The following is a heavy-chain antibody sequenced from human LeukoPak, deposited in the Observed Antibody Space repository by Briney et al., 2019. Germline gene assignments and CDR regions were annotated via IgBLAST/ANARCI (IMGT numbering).Heavy chain of an antibody. J-gene: IGHJ4*02. CDR3: ARDEVGHYAPAL. CDR2: INHSGST. V-gene: IGHV4-34*01. D-gene: IGHD4-17*01. CDR1: GGSFSGYY. Sequence: SETLSLTCAVYGGSFSGYYWSWIRQPPGKGLEWIGEINHSGSTNYNPSLKSRVTISVDTSKNQFSLKLSSVTAADTAVYYCARDEVGHYAPALWGQGTPVTVSS.